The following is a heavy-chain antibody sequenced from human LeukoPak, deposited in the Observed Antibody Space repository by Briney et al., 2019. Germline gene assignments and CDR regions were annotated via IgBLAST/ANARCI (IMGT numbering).Heavy chain of an antibody. CDR1: GFIFSDYT. J-gene: IGHJ6*03. Sequence: GGSLRLSCAASGFIFSDYTIHWVRQAPGKRLQSVSAITSNGAYTHYADSVQGRFTISRDNYRNGVFLQMGGLRIEDMAVYYCARVKMGATVSDYYYYYMDVWGKGTTVTLPS. D-gene: IGHD1-26*01. CDR3: ARVKMGATVSDYYYYYMDV. V-gene: IGHV3-64*02. CDR2: ITSNGAYT.